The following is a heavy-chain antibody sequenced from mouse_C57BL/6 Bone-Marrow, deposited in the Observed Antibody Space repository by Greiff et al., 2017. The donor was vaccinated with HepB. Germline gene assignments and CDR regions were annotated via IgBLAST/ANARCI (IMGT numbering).Heavy chain of an antibody. Sequence: EVQGVESGGGLVKPGGSLKLSCAASGFTFSDYGMHWVRQAPEKGLEWVAYISSGSSTIYYADTVKGRFTISRDNAKNTLFLQMTSLRSEDTAMYYYAVYYDYDYYAMDYWGQGTSVTVSS. CDR2: ISSGSSTI. CDR1: GFTFSDYG. D-gene: IGHD2-4*01. V-gene: IGHV5-17*01. CDR3: AVYYDYDYYAMDY. J-gene: IGHJ4*01.